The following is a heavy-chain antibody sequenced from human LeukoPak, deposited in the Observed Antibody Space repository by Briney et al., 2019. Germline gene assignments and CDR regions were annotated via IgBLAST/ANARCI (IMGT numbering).Heavy chain of an antibody. CDR2: TWYDGSDK. V-gene: IGHV3-33*01. J-gene: IGHJ4*02. CDR3: ARARGVYASSSGDLDY. Sequence: GGSLRLSCAASGFTFSSYGMHWVRQAPGKGLEWVAVTWYDGSDKYYADSVKGRFTISRDNSKNTLYLQMNSLRAEDTAVYYCARARGVYASSSGDLDYWGRGTLVTVSS. D-gene: IGHD3-16*01. CDR1: GFTFSSYG.